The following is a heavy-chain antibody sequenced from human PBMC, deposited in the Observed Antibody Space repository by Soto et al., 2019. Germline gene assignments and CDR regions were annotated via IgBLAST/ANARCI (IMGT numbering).Heavy chain of an antibody. D-gene: IGHD4-4*01. CDR1: GGTFSSYA. J-gene: IGHJ1*01. CDR2: VIPIFGTA. V-gene: IGHV1-69*12. CDR3: ARVEMATATEEYFQH. Sequence: QVQLVQSGAEVKKPGSSVKVSCKASGGTFSSYAISWVRQAPGQGLEWMGGVIPIFGTANYAQKFQGRVTITADESTSAAYMELSSLRSEDTAVYYCARVEMATATEEYFQHWGQGTLVTVSS.